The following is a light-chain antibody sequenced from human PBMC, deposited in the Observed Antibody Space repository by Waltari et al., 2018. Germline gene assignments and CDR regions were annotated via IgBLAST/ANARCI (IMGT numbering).Light chain of an antibody. CDR3: QQYNSYEWT. J-gene: IGKJ1*01. Sequence: DIQMTQSPSTLSAYVGDRVTITCRASESISSWLAWYQQKPGEAPKLLIYKVSNLESGVPPRFSGRGSGTEFTLTISSLQPDDLATYYCQQYNSYEWTFGQGTKVEIK. CDR2: KVS. CDR1: ESISSW. V-gene: IGKV1-5*03.